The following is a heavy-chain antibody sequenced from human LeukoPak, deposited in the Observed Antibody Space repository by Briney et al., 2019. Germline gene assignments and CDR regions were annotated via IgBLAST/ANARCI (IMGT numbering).Heavy chain of an antibody. J-gene: IGHJ4*02. Sequence: SVKVSCKASGYTFTSYYMHWVRQAPGQGLEWMGRIIPILGIANYAQKFQGRVTITADKSTSTAYMELSSLRSEDTAVYYCARDLSDYWGQGTLVTVSS. CDR1: GYTFTSYY. D-gene: IGHD2/OR15-2a*01. CDR2: IIPILGIA. V-gene: IGHV1-69*04. CDR3: ARDLSDY.